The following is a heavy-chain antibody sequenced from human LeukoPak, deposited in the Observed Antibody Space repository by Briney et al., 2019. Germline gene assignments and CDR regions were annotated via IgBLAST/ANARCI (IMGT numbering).Heavy chain of an antibody. Sequence: GASVKVSCKASGYTFTGYYMHWVRQAPGQGLEWMGWINPNSGGTNYAQKFQGRVTMTRDTSISTAYMELSRLRSDDTAVYYCARDILECQLLALGYYWGQGTLVTVSS. V-gene: IGHV1-2*02. CDR1: GYTFTGYY. CDR3: ARDILECQLLALGYY. CDR2: INPNSGGT. D-gene: IGHD2-2*01. J-gene: IGHJ4*02.